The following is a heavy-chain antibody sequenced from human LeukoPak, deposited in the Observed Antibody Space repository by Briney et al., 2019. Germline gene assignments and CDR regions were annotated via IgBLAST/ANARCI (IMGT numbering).Heavy chain of an antibody. CDR1: GFTFSSFS. J-gene: IGHJ4*02. CDR3: ASSTQYYYDSSGYFRDLHYFDY. D-gene: IGHD3-22*01. V-gene: IGHV3-21*01. CDR2: TSSSSAYT. Sequence: GGSLRLSCAASGFTFSSFSMIWVRQAPGKGLEWVSSTSSSSAYTFYAESGKGRFTISRDNAKNSLYLQMNSLRAEDTAVYYCASSTQYYYDSSGYFRDLHYFDYWGQGTLVTVSS.